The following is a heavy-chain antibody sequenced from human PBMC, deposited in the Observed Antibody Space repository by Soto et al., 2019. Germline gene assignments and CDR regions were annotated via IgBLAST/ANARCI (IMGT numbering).Heavy chain of an antibody. J-gene: IGHJ4*02. CDR2: IIPIFGTA. V-gene: IGHV1-69*13. Sequence: GASVKVSCKASGGTFSSYAISWVRQAPGQGLEWMGGIIPIFGTANYAQKFQGRVTITADESTSAAYMELSSLRSEDTAVYYCARGTKAGPFDYWGQGTLVTVSS. D-gene: IGHD6-13*01. CDR1: GGTFSSYA. CDR3: ARGTKAGPFDY.